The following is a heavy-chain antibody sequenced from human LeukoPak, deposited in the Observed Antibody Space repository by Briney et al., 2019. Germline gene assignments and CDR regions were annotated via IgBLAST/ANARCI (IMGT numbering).Heavy chain of an antibody. CDR1: GGSVSSHQ. J-gene: IGHJ6*03. V-gene: IGHV4-59*02. Sequence: SETLSLTCTASGGSVSSHQWSWIRQLPGKGPEWIGYIYYSGSTNYNPSPKSRFTISIDTSNNRFSLRLSSVTAADTAVYYCARGVLTTVSYYMDVWGKGTTVTVSS. D-gene: IGHD4-11*01. CDR2: IYYSGST. CDR3: ARGVLTTVSYYMDV.